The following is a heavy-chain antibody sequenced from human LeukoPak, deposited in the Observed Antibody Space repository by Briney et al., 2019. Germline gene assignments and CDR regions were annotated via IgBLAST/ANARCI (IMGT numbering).Heavy chain of an antibody. CDR3: ASPNAYCGGDCYGY. V-gene: IGHV4-59*01. CDR2: IYYSGST. J-gene: IGHJ4*02. CDR1: GGSISSYY. Sequence: SETLSLTCTVSGGSISSYYWSWIRQPPGKGLEWIGCIYYSGSTNYNPSLKSRVTISVDTSKNQFSLKLSSVTAADTAVYYCASPNAYCGGDCYGYWGQGTLVTVSS. D-gene: IGHD2-21*01.